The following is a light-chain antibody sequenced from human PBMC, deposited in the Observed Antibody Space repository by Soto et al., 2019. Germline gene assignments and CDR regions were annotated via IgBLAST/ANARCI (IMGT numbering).Light chain of an antibody. V-gene: IGLV2-14*01. Sequence: QSALTQPASVSGSPGQSITISCTGTSSDVGGYNFVSWYQQHPGKAPKLMIYDVSNRPSGVSNRFSGSKSGTTASLTISGLQAEDQADYYCSSYTSNSTLVFGGGTKVTVL. CDR2: DVS. CDR3: SSYTSNSTLV. CDR1: SSDVGGYNF. J-gene: IGLJ3*02.